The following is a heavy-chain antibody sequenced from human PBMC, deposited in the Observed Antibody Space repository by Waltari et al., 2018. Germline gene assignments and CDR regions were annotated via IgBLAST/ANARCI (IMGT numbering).Heavy chain of an antibody. CDR1: GGSISSSAYS. V-gene: IGHV4-39*01. CDR2: VYYSGST. D-gene: IGHD6-6*01. CDR3: ARKGRDSSSSRKAFDI. Sequence: QLQLQESGPGLVKPSETLSLTCTVPGGSISSSAYSRAWTRQPPVKGLEWIGSVYYSGSTYYNSSLKSRVTISVDTSKNQFSLILSSVTAADTAVYYCARKGRDSSSSRKAFDIWGQGTMVTVSS. J-gene: IGHJ3*02.